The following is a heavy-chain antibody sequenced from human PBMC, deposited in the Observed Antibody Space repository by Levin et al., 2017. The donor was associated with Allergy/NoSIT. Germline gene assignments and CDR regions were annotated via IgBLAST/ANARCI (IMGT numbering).Heavy chain of an antibody. V-gene: IGHV4-31*03. J-gene: IGHJ4*02. D-gene: IGHD3/OR15-3a*01. Sequence: SCTVSGGSVSSGGYYWSWVRQHPGKGLEWIGYIYQSGNTYYNPSLKSRIAISLDTSKNQFSLRLTSVTAADTAVYYCARLGDVSTGYFHANFDYWGQGSLVTVSS. CDR2: IYQSGNT. CDR1: GGSVSSGGYY. CDR3: ARLGDVSTGYFHANFDY.